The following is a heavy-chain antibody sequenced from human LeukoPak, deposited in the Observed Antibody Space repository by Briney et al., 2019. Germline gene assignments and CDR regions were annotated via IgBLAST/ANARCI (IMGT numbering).Heavy chain of an antibody. Sequence: GGSLRLSCAASGFTFSSYGMHSVRRAPGKGLEWVANIKQDGSEKYYVDSVKGRFTISRDNAKNSLFLQMNRLRAEDTAVYYCAREGSQSASGTYPGNDWGQGTLVTVSS. V-gene: IGHV3-7*01. CDR1: GFTFSSYG. CDR2: IKQDGSEK. CDR3: AREGSQSASGTYPGND. J-gene: IGHJ4*02. D-gene: IGHD1-26*01.